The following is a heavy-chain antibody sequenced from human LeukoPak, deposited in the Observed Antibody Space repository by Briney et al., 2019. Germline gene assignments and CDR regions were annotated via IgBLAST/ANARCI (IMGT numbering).Heavy chain of an antibody. CDR2: ISVSGGDR. V-gene: IGHV3-23*01. J-gene: IGHJ4*02. Sequence: GGSLRLSCTVSGITFSDHAMSWVRQLPGKGLDWVSAISVSGGDRDYADSVKGRFTISRDNSKNTLYLQMSSLRVEDTAMYYCVYYDSRGYYYGRLRFRGQGTLVTVSS. D-gene: IGHD3-22*01. CDR1: GITFSDHA. CDR3: VYYDSRGYYYGRLRF.